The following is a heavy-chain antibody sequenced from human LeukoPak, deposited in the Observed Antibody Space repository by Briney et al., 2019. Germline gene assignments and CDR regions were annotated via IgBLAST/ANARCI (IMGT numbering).Heavy chain of an antibody. CDR3: ASGGTMVRGVIFY. J-gene: IGHJ4*02. CDR1: GFTFSSYW. CDR2: INSDGRST. Sequence: QPGGSRLLSCAASGFTFSSYWMHWGRQATGKGLVWVSRINSDGRSTSYADSVKGRFTISRDNAKNTLYLQMNSLRAEVTAVYYCASGGTMVRGVIFYWGQGTLVTVSS. V-gene: IGHV3-74*01. D-gene: IGHD3-10*01.